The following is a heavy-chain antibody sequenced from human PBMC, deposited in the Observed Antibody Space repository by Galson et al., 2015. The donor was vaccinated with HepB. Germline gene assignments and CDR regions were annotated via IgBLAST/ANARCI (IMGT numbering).Heavy chain of an antibody. Sequence: SVKVSCKASGGTFSSYAISWVRQAPGQGLGWMGRIIPILGIANYAQKFQGRVTITADKSTSTAYMELSSLRSEDTAVYYCARDTVTTKGGYFDYWGQGTLVTVSS. D-gene: IGHD4-17*01. J-gene: IGHJ4*02. V-gene: IGHV1-69*04. CDR2: IIPILGIA. CDR3: ARDTVTTKGGYFDY. CDR1: GGTFSSYA.